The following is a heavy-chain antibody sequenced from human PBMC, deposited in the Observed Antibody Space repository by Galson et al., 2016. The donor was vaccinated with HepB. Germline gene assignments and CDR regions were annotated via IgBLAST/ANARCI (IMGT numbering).Heavy chain of an antibody. D-gene: IGHD3-22*01. V-gene: IGHV3-30*04. CDR3: ARSYDSSGYYLLTYGMGV. CDR1: GFNFRSYA. Sequence: SLRLSCAASGFNFRSYAIHWVRQAPGKGPEWVAVISYDGSNKYYADSVKGRFTISRDNSKNMLYLQMNSLRAEDTAVFYCARSYDSSGYYLLTYGMGVWGQGTTVTVSS. CDR2: ISYDGSNK. J-gene: IGHJ6*02.